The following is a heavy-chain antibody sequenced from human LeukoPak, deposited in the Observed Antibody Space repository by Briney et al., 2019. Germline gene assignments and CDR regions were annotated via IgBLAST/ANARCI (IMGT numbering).Heavy chain of an antibody. CDR3: TTADSSGRFLIGY. Sequence: PGGSLRLSCAASGFAFTNAWMNWVRQAPGKGLEWVGRIKSKTDGGTADYAAPVKGRFTISRDDSKNTLYLQMNSLKTEDTAVYYCTTADSSGRFLIGYWGQGTLVTVSS. D-gene: IGHD3-22*01. V-gene: IGHV3-15*07. CDR1: GFAFTNAW. CDR2: IKSKTDGGTA. J-gene: IGHJ4*02.